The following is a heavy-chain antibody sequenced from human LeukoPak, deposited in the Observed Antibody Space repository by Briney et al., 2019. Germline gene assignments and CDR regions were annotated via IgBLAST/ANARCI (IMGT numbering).Heavy chain of an antibody. J-gene: IGHJ3*02. CDR1: GGSISSGGYY. Sequence: SETLSLTCTVSGGSISSGGYYWSWIRQHPGKGLEWIGYIYYSGSPYYNPSLKSRLTISVDTSKNQFSLQLTSVTAADTAVYYCARKNDFEIWGQGTLVTVSS. CDR2: IYYSGSP. CDR3: ARKNDFEI. D-gene: IGHD2/OR15-2a*01. V-gene: IGHV4-31*03.